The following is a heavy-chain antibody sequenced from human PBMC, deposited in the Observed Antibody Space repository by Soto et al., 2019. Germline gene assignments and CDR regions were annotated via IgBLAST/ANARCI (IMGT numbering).Heavy chain of an antibody. V-gene: IGHV4-61*01. CDR2: IYYIGTT. J-gene: IGHJ4*02. Sequence: QVQLQESGPGLVKPSETLSLTCSVSDGSVNTGNYYWSWIRQPPGKGLERIGHIYYIGTTNYNPSLKSRVTISVDTSNNQFSLTVTSVTAADTAVYFCAREEKQLSRYGGDFDYWGQGILVTVSS. D-gene: IGHD3-16*01. CDR1: DGSVNTGNYY. CDR3: AREEKQLSRYGGDFDY.